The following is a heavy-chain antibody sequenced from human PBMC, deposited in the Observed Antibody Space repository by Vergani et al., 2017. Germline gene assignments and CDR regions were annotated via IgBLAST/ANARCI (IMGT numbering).Heavy chain of an antibody. CDR3: TTDLRHSSGXGDV. J-gene: IGHJ6*02. CDR1: GFTFSNAW. V-gene: IGHV3-15*01. D-gene: IGHD6-19*01. CDR2: IKSKTDGGTT. Sequence: EVQLVESGGGLVKPGGSLRLSCAASGFTFSNAWMSWVRQAPGKGLEWVGRIKSKTDGGTTDYAAPVKGRFTISRDDSKNTLYLQMNSLKTEDTAVYYCTTDLRHSSGXGDVWGQGTTVTVSS.